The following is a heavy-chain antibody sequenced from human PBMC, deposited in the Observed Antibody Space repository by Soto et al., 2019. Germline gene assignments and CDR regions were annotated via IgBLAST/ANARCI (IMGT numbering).Heavy chain of an antibody. V-gene: IGHV3-64*01. CDR1: GFTFSSYA. D-gene: IGHD5-18*01. J-gene: IGHJ4*02. CDR2: ISSNGGST. Sequence: EVQLVESGGGLVQPGGSLRLSCAASGFTFSSYAMHWVRQAPGKGLEYVSVISSNGGSTDYANSVKGRFTISRDNSKDTLYLQMGRLRADDIAVYYCARGYGYYFDYWGQGTLVTVSS. CDR3: ARGYGYYFDY.